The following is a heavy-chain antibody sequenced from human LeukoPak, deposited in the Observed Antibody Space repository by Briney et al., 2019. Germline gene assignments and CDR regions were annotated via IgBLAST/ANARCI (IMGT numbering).Heavy chain of an antibody. J-gene: IGHJ4*02. V-gene: IGHV3-23*01. Sequence: GGSLRLSCAASGFTFSSYAMSWVRQAPGKGLEWVSAIRDSGSSINYADSVKGRFTTSRDSSKNTLFLQMDSLRAEDTAIYYCAKYGPQDSGSSHFDYWGQGALVTVSS. D-gene: IGHD1-26*01. CDR3: AKYGPQDSGSSHFDY. CDR2: IRDSGSSI. CDR1: GFTFSSYA.